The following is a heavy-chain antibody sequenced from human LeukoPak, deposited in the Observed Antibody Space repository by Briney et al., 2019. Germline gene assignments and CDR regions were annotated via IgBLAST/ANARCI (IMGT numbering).Heavy chain of an antibody. Sequence: PSQTLSLTCTVSGGSVSSGNYYWSWIRQPAGKGLEWIGRLYPSGSTNYNPSLKSRFTITVETSKNPFSRKPSSLTTADTAVYYCARDSGRLGESIWGQGTLVTVSS. J-gene: IGHJ4*02. CDR3: ARDSGRLGESI. V-gene: IGHV4-61*02. CDR2: LYPSGST. D-gene: IGHD3-16*01. CDR1: GGSVSSGNYY.